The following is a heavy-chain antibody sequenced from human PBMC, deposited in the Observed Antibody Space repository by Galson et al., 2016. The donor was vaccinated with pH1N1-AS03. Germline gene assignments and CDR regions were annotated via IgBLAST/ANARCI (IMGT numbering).Heavy chain of an antibody. CDR1: GFSLRTCW. CDR3: GKGGYSTSPPAVDS. Sequence: SLRLSCAASGFSLRTCWMTWARQAPGKGLEWVANIKEDGSVKHYADSVKGRFTVSRDNAKNSLYLQMNNLRAEDTAVYYCGKGGYSTSPPAVDSWGHGTLVSVS. CDR2: IKEDGSVK. D-gene: IGHD6-6*01. J-gene: IGHJ5*01. V-gene: IGHV3-7*03.